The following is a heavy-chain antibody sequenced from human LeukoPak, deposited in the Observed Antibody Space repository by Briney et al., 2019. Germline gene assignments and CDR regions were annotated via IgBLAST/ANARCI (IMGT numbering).Heavy chain of an antibody. D-gene: IGHD6-13*01. J-gene: IGHJ4*02. CDR3: ARGEAAAPNDY. CDR1: GFTFSSYS. Sequence: GGSLRLSCAASGFTFSSYSMNWVRQAPGKGLEWVSSIGSSSSYIYYADSVKGRFTISRDNAKNSLYLQMNSLRAEDTAVYYCARGEAAAPNDYWGQGTLVTVSS. V-gene: IGHV3-21*01. CDR2: IGSSSSYI.